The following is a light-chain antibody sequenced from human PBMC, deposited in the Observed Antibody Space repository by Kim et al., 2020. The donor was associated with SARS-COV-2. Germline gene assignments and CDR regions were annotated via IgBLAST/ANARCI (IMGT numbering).Light chain of an antibody. J-gene: IGLJ3*02. V-gene: IGLV4-60*03. CDR2: LEGSGSY. CDR1: SGHSSYV. Sequence: SVKLTCTLSSGHSSYVIAWHQQQPGKAPRYLMKLEGSGSYNKGSGVPDRFSGSSSGADHYLTISNLQSEDEADYYCETWDSNTRVFGGGTQLTVL. CDR3: ETWDSNTRV.